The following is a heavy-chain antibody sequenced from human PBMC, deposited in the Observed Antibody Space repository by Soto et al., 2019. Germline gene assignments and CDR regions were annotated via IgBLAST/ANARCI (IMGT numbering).Heavy chain of an antibody. D-gene: IGHD4-17*01. CDR1: GGTFSSYT. V-gene: IGHV1-69*08. CDR3: ARDRGDYGDFN. Sequence: QVQLVQSGAEVKKPGSSVKVSCKASGGTFSSYTIYWVRQAPGQGLEWMGRIIPILGIANYAQKFQGRVKITADKSTSTAYMELSSMRSEDTAVYSCARDRGDYGDFNWGQGTLVTVSS. J-gene: IGHJ4*02. CDR2: IIPILGIA.